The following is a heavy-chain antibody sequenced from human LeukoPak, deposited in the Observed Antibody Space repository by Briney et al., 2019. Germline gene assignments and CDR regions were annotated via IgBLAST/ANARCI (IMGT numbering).Heavy chain of an antibody. CDR1: GYTFTSYG. CDR3: GRLRSIGASGHDASDM. Sequence: ASVKVSCKASGYTFTSYGISWVRQAPGQGLEWMGWISAYNGNTNSAQNFQGRLTLTTDTSTSTAYMELRSLRSGDTALYFCGRLRSIGASGHDASDMWGQGTMVTVSS. D-gene: IGHD6-25*01. J-gene: IGHJ3*02. V-gene: IGHV1-18*01. CDR2: ISAYNGNT.